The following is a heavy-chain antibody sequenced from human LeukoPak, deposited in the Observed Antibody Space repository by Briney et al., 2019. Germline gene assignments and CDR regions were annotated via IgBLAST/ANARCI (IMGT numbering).Heavy chain of an antibody. V-gene: IGHV3-48*03. CDR1: GFTFSSYE. Sequence: GGSLRLSCAASGFTFSSYEMNWVRQAPGKRLEWVSYISSSGSTIYYADSVKGRFTISRDNAKNSLYLQMNSLISQSTAAHYFARDGRAGSSNYFDYWGQGTLVTVSS. CDR2: ISSSGSTI. D-gene: IGHD6-6*01. CDR3: ARDGRAGSSNYFDY. J-gene: IGHJ4*02.